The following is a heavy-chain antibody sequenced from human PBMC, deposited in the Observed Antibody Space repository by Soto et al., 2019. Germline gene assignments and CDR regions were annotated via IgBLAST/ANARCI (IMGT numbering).Heavy chain of an antibody. CDR3: ARGGPTSADYYYGMDV. D-gene: IGHD3-10*01. CDR2: ISAYNGNT. Sequence: ASVKVSCKASGYTFSNDGINWVRQAPGQGLEWMGWISAYNGNTGYAQNFQGRVTMTTDTSTSTAYMELRSLRSDDTAVYSCARGGPTSADYYYGMDVWGLGTTVTVSS. V-gene: IGHV1-18*01. CDR1: GYTFSNDG. J-gene: IGHJ6*02.